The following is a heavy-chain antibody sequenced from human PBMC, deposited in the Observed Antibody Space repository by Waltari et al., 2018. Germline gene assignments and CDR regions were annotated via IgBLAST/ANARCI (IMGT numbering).Heavy chain of an antibody. D-gene: IGHD2-8*01. CDR1: GFTFSSYA. Sequence: EVQLLESGGGLVQPGGSLRLSCAASGFTFSSYARSWVSQAPGKGLEWVSAFSGSGGSTYYADSVKGRFTISRDNSKNTLYLQMNSLRAEDTAVYYCAKGAILMVYAIWFDYWGQGTLVTVSS. CDR3: AKGAILMVYAIWFDY. CDR2: FSGSGGST. J-gene: IGHJ4*02. V-gene: IGHV3-23*01.